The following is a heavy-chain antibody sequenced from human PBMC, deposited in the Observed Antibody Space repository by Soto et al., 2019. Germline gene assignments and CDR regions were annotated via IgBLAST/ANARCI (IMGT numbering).Heavy chain of an antibody. V-gene: IGHV1-69*01. J-gene: IGHJ6*02. CDR3: ARWAGYSSGYHYGMDV. D-gene: IGHD6-19*01. Sequence: QVQLVQSGAEVKKPGSSVKVSCKASGGTFSSYAISWVRQAPGQGLEWMGGIIPIFGTANYGQKFQGRVTITADESTSTAYMERSSLRSEDTAVYYCARWAGYSSGYHYGMDVWGQGTTVTVSS. CDR2: IIPIFGTA. CDR1: GGTFSSYA.